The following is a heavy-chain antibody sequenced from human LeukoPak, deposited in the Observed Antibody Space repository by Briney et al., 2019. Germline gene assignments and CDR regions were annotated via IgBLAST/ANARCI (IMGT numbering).Heavy chain of an antibody. CDR1: GSSFTTYW. J-gene: IGHJ4*02. Sequence: KPGESLRISCESSGSSFTTYWISWVRQLPGKGLEWMGRIDPTDSYTNYSPSFQGHVTISADKSISTAYLQWSSLRASDTALYYCARHYGSGSSYRGFDYWGQGTLVTVSS. D-gene: IGHD3-10*01. V-gene: IGHV5-10-1*01. CDR2: IDPTDSYT. CDR3: ARHYGSGSSYRGFDY.